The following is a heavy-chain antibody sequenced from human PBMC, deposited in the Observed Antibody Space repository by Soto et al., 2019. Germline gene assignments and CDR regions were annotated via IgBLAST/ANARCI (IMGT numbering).Heavy chain of an antibody. CDR1: GFTFSSYG. CDR2: ISYDGSNK. D-gene: IGHD6-19*01. Sequence: QVQLVESGGGVVQPGRSLRLSCAASGFTFSSYGMHWVRQAPGKGLEWVAVISYDGSNKYYVDSVKGRFTISRDNSKNTLYLQMNSLRAEDTAVYYCAKDRRWLVIFDYWGQGTLVTVSS. J-gene: IGHJ4*02. V-gene: IGHV3-30*18. CDR3: AKDRRWLVIFDY.